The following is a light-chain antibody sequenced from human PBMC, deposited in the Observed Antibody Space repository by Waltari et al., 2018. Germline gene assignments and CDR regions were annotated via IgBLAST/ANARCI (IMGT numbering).Light chain of an antibody. CDR1: QSVGSY. Sequence: EIVLTRSPATLSLSPGERATLSCRASQSVGSYLAWYQQRPGQAPRLLVYDASNRATGIPARFSGSGSGTDFTLTISSLEPEDFAVYYCQQRSIWPPLTFGGGTKVEIK. CDR3: QQRSIWPPLT. CDR2: DAS. V-gene: IGKV3-11*01. J-gene: IGKJ4*01.